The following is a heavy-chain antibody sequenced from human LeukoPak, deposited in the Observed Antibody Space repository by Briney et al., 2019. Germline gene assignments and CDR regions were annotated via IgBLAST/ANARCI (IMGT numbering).Heavy chain of an antibody. CDR2: ISGSNSYI. D-gene: IGHD6-6*01. CDR1: GFTFSSYN. CDR3: ASSTYSSSAFYFDY. V-gene: IGHV3-21*01. Sequence: RAGGSLRLSCAASGFTFSSYNMNWVRQAPGKGLEWVSSISGSNSYIYYADSMKGRFTISRDNAKNSLYLQMNSLRAEDTAVYYCASSTYSSSAFYFDYWGQGTLVTVSS. J-gene: IGHJ4*02.